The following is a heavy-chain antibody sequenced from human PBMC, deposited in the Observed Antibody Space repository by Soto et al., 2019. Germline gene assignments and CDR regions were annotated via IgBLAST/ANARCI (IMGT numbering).Heavy chain of an antibody. D-gene: IGHD2-2*01. J-gene: IGHJ4*02. V-gene: IGHV3-48*02. CDR2: ISSSSSTI. CDR1: GFTFSSYS. CDR3: ARGRGVVVPAAISDY. Sequence: GGSLRLSCAASGFTFSSYSMNWVRQAPGKGLEWVSYISSSSSTIYYADSVKGRFTISRDNAKNSLYLQMNSLRDEDTAVYYCARGRGVVVPAAISDYWGQGTLVTVSS.